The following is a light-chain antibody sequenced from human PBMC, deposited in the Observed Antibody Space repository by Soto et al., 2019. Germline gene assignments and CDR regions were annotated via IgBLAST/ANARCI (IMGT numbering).Light chain of an antibody. CDR1: SYNIGAGYD. J-gene: IGLJ1*01. CDR3: QSYDISLSLRV. V-gene: IGLV1-40*01. CDR2: AST. Sequence: QHVLTHPPSVSVAPGQRVTISCTGSSYNIGAGYDVHWYQQLPGTAPKLLIYASTNRPSGVPDRFSDSQSGTSASLAITGLQAEDEAYYYCQSYDISLSLRVFGNGTKLTVL.